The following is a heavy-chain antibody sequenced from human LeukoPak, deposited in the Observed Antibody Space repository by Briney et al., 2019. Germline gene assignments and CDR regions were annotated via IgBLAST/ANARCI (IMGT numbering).Heavy chain of an antibody. V-gene: IGHV4-34*01. CDR3: ARAGGLLWFGEVIPYFDY. J-gene: IGHJ4*02. Sequence: SETLSLTCAVFGGSFSGYYWSWIRQPPGKGLEWIGEINHSGSTNYNPSLKSRVTISVDTSKKQFSLKLSSVTAADTAVYYCARAGGLLWFGEVIPYFDYWGQGTLVTVSS. CDR2: INHSGST. D-gene: IGHD3-10*01. CDR1: GGSFSGYY.